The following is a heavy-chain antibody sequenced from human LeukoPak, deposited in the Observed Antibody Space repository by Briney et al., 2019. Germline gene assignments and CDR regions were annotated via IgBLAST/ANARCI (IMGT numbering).Heavy chain of an antibody. D-gene: IGHD1-20*01. Sequence: GASVKVSCKASGGTYSSYAISWVRQAPGQGLEWMGGIIPIFGTANYAQKFQGRVTITADESTSTAYMELSSLRSEDTAVYYCAAGGVITGTPGYYYGMHVWGQGTTVTVSS. CDR1: GGTYSSYA. J-gene: IGHJ6*02. CDR2: IIPIFGTA. CDR3: AAGGVITGTPGYYYGMHV. V-gene: IGHV1-69*13.